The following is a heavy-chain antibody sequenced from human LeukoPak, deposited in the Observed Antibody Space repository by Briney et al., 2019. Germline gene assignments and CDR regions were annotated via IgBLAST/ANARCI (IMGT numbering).Heavy chain of an antibody. CDR2: IWSDATNR. CDR3: AKDAQRVFDYTNSLEH. J-gene: IGHJ4*02. D-gene: IGHD4-11*01. V-gene: IGHV3-33*06. Sequence: PGRSLRLSCEASGFTFSHFVMHWVRQAPGKGLESLAVIWSDATNRYYADSVKGRFTISRDNFKNTVSLQMDSLRVDDSAVYYCAKDAQRVFDYTNSLEHWGQGALVTVSS. CDR1: GFTFSHFV.